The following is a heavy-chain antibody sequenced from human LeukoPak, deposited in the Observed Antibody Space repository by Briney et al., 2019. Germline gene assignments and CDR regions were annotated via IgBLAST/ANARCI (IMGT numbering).Heavy chain of an antibody. D-gene: IGHD1-1*01. J-gene: IGHJ4*02. CDR3: ASGTTERIDY. V-gene: IGHV1-2*06. CDR2: INPSSGGT. CDR1: GYTFTAQY. Sequence: ASVKVSCKASGYTFTAQYMHWVRQAPGQGLEWMGRINPSSGGTNHVQKFQGRVTTTRDTSIITAYMELTSLRSDDTAVYYCASGTTERIDYWGQGTLVTVSS.